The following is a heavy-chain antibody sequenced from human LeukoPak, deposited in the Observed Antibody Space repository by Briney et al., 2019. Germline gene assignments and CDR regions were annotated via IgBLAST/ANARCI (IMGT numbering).Heavy chain of an antibody. J-gene: IGHJ6*04. Sequence: GGSLRLSCAASGMTFSSHWMSWVRQAPGKGLEWVANIKSDGSEKYYVDSVKGRFTISRDNAKNSLYLQMNSLRAEDTAVYYCAELGITMIGGVWGKGTTVTISS. CDR2: IKSDGSEK. V-gene: IGHV3-7*01. D-gene: IGHD3-10*02. CDR1: GMTFSSHW. CDR3: AELGITMIGGV.